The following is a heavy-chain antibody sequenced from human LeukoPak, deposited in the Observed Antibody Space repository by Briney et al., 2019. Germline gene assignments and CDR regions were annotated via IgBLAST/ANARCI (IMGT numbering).Heavy chain of an antibody. V-gene: IGHV3-21*01. Sequence: GGSLRLSCAASGFTFSSYSMNWVRQAPGTGLELVSSISSSSSYIYYADSVKGRFTISRDNANNSLYLQMNSLRAEDTAVYYCARDFYHDSSGSSFDYWGQGTLVTVSS. CDR3: ARDFYHDSSGSSFDY. D-gene: IGHD3-22*01. J-gene: IGHJ4*02. CDR2: ISSSSSYI. CDR1: GFTFSSYS.